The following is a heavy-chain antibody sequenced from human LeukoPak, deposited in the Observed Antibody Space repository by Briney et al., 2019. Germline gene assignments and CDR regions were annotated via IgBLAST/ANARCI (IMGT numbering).Heavy chain of an antibody. Sequence: SETLPLTCNVSGGAISSYYWSWIRQPPGKGLEWIGEINHSGSTNYNPSLKSRVTISVDTSKNQFSLKLCSVTAADTAVYYCARIRNYYDSSGYTSRNWFDPWGQGTLVTVSS. CDR2: INHSGST. CDR1: GGAISSYY. J-gene: IGHJ5*02. CDR3: ARIRNYYDSSGYTSRNWFDP. V-gene: IGHV4-34*01. D-gene: IGHD3-22*01.